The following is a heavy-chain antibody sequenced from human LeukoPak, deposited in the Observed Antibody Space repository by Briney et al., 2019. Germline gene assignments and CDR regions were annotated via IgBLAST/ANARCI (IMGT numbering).Heavy chain of an antibody. CDR2: IYHSGST. V-gene: IGHV4-38-2*02. J-gene: IGHJ6*03. D-gene: IGHD2-15*01. Sequence: PSETLSLTCTVSGYSISSGYYWGWIRQPPGKGLEWIGSIYHSGSTYYNPSLKSRVTISVDTSKNQFSLKLSSVTAADTAVYYCARDQYCSGGSCVYYYYYYMDVWGKGTTVTVSS. CDR3: ARDQYCSGGSCVYYYYYYMDV. CDR1: GYSISSGYY.